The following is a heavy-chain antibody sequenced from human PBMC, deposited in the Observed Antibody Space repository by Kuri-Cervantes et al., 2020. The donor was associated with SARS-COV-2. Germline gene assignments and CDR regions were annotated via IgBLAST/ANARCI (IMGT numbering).Heavy chain of an antibody. J-gene: IGHJ4*02. CDR2: IYYSGST. CDR1: GGSISSYY. D-gene: IGHD4-17*01. Sequence: GSLRLSCTVSGGSISSYYWSWIRQPPGKGLEWIGYIYYSGSTNYNPSLKSRVTISVDTSKNQFSLKLSSVTAADTAVYYCAREPLYGDYFDYWGQGTLVTVSS. CDR3: AREPLYGDYFDY. V-gene: IGHV4-59*01.